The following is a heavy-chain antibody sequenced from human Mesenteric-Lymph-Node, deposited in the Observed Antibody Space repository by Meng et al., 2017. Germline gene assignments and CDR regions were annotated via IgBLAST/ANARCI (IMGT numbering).Heavy chain of an antibody. CDR2: INHSGST. D-gene: IGHD4-17*01. Sequence: QLMHHQWGEGLFKPSATLSLTCAVYGGSFSGYYWSWTRQPPGKGLEWIGEINHSGSTNYNPSLKSRVTISVDTSKNQFSLKLSSVTAADTAVYYCARGRGYGDYGSLYWGQGTLVTVSS. CDR1: GGSFSGYY. V-gene: IGHV4-34*01. J-gene: IGHJ4*02. CDR3: ARGRGYGDYGSLY.